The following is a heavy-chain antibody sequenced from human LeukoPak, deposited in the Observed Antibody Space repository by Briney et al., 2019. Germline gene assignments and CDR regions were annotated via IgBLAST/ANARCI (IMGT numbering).Heavy chain of an antibody. Sequence: PGGSLRLSCAASGFTFSSYTMNWVRQPPGKGLERIGRIKTRTDGGTTDYAAPVKGRFTILRDDSKNTVYLQMNSLKIEDTAVYSCATPGRRWDYFDYWGRGTLVTVSP. CDR1: GFTFSSYT. V-gene: IGHV3-15*01. CDR2: IKTRTDGGTT. J-gene: IGHJ4*02. CDR3: ATPGRRWDYFDY. D-gene: IGHD5-24*01.